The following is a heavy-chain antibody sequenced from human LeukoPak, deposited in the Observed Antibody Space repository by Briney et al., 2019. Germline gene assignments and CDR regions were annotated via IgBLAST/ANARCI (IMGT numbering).Heavy chain of an antibody. CDR2: IYYSGST. D-gene: IGHD6-13*01. CDR1: GGSISSYY. J-gene: IGHJ6*03. V-gene: IGHV4-59*08. Sequence: PSETLSLTCTVSGGSISSYYWSWIRQPPGKGLEWIGYIYYSGSTNYNPSLKSRVTISVDTSKNQFSLKLGSVTAADTAVYYCARRSIAAAVKSYYYYMDVWGKGTTVTVSS. CDR3: ARRSIAAAVKSYYYYMDV.